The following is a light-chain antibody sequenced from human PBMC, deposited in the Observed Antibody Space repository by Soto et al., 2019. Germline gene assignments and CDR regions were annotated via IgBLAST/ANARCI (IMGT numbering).Light chain of an antibody. CDR1: SSDVGGYNY. Sequence: QSALTQPASVSGSPGQSITISCTGTSSDVGGYNYVSWYQHHPGKAPKLMIYDVTSRPSGVSNRFSGSKSDNTASLTISGLQAEDEADYFCSSYTSSSTLMVFGGRTKVTVL. V-gene: IGLV2-14*01. CDR3: SSYTSSSTLMV. CDR2: DVT. J-gene: IGLJ3*02.